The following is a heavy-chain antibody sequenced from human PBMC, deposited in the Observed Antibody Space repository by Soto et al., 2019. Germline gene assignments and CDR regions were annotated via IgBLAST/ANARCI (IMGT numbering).Heavy chain of an antibody. CDR2: INPKSGGT. Sequence: GASVKVSCKSSGYTFTDHYIHWVRQAPGPGLEWMGWINPKSGGTNYAQKFQGRVTMTRDTSISTAYLDLSGLSSNDTAMYFCARWGQEYCSGGSCSRQANSYGLDVWGQGTTVTVSS. CDR3: ARWGQEYCSGGSCSRQANSYGLDV. CDR1: GYTFTDHY. D-gene: IGHD2-15*01. V-gene: IGHV1-2*02. J-gene: IGHJ6*02.